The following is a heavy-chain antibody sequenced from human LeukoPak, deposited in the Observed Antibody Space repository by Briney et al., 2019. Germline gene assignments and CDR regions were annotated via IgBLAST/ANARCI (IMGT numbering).Heavy chain of an antibody. Sequence: SVKVSCKASGYTFTGYYMHWVRQAPGQGLEWMGGIIPIFGTANYAQKFQGRVTITTDESTSTAYMELSSLRSEDTAVYYCASHLGYCSGGSCYSAFDIWGQGTMVTVSS. J-gene: IGHJ3*02. V-gene: IGHV1-69*05. CDR1: GYTFTGYY. CDR3: ASHLGYCSGGSCYSAFDI. CDR2: IIPIFGTA. D-gene: IGHD2-15*01.